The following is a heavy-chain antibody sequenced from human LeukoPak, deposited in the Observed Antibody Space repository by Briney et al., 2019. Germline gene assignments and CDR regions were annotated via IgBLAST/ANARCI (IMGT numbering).Heavy chain of an antibody. V-gene: IGHV4-39*01. CDR3: ARHVSAAGTDWFDP. Sequence: SETLSLTCTVSGGSISSSSYYWGWIRQPPGKGLEWIGSIYYSGSTCYNPSLKSRVTISVDTSKNQFSLKLSSVTAADTAVYYRARHVSAAGTDWFDPWGQGTLVTVSS. J-gene: IGHJ5*02. CDR1: GGSISSSSYY. D-gene: IGHD6-13*01. CDR2: IYYSGST.